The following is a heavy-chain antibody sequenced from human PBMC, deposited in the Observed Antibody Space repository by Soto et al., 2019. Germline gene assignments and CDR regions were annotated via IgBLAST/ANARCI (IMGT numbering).Heavy chain of an antibody. CDR2: IDNDGSAT. D-gene: IGHD1-1*01. J-gene: IGHJ4*02. CDR1: GFTFNIYW. Sequence: GGSLRLSCVASGFTFNIYWMHWVRQAPGKGLEWVSRIDNDGSATTYADSVKGRFTISRDNAKNTLFLQMNTLRVGDTAVYYCARDNWNSYWGQGTLVTVS. V-gene: IGHV3-74*01. CDR3: ARDNWNSY.